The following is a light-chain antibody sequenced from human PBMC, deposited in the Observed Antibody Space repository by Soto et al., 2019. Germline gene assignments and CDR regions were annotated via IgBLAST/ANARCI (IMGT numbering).Light chain of an antibody. CDR1: QSVRSN. V-gene: IGKV3-15*01. CDR2: GAS. Sequence: EIVMTQSPATLYVSPGERATLSCRASQSVRSNLAWYQQKPGQAPRLLIYGASTRATGIPARFSGSGSGTEFSLTISSLQSDDFAMYYCQQYDPWYTFGQGTKLEIK. CDR3: QQYDPWYT. J-gene: IGKJ2*01.